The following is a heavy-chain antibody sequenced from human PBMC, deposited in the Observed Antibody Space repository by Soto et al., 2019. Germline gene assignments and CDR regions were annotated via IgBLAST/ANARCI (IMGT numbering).Heavy chain of an antibody. CDR3: ARVPSSGWKDYGMDV. J-gene: IGHJ6*02. CDR1: EDSVSSNSAA. V-gene: IGHV6-1*01. D-gene: IGHD6-19*01. Sequence: SQTLSLTFAISEDSVSSNSAAWNWIRQSPSRCLEWRGRTYYRSNWYNDYAVSVKSRITIRPDTSKNQFSLQLNSVTPEDTAVYYCARVPSSGWKDYGMDVWGQGTTVTVSS. CDR2: TYYRSNWYN.